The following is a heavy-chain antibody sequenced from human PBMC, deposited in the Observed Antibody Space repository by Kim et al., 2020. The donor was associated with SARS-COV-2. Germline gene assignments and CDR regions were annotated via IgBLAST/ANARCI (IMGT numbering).Heavy chain of an antibody. J-gene: IGHJ1*01. CDR3: ARESSVAWTWGF. V-gene: IGHV4-39*02. Sequence: SETLSLSCSVSGGSIASSAYYWAWIRQPPGKGLEWIATVYRSGSAHYNPSLRSRVTMSVDTSKNHFSLNMTSVTAADTAFYFCARESSVAWTWGFWGQGT. D-gene: IGHD6-19*01. CDR1: GGSIASSAYY. CDR2: VYRSGSA.